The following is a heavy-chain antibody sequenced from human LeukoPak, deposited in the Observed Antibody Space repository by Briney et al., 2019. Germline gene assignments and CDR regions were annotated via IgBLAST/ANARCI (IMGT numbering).Heavy chain of an antibody. V-gene: IGHV1-18*01. Sequence: ASVKVSCKASGGTFSSYAISWVRQAPGQGLEWMGWISAYNGNTNYAQKLQGRVTMTTDTSTSTAYMELRSLRSDGTAVYYCARVPRYSSSWYFDYWGQGTLVTVSS. CDR3: ARVPRYSSSWYFDY. CDR2: ISAYNGNT. J-gene: IGHJ4*02. CDR1: GGTFSSYA. D-gene: IGHD6-13*01.